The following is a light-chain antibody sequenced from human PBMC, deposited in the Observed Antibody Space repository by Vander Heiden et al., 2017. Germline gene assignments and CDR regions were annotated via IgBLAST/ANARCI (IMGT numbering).Light chain of an antibody. J-gene: IGKJ4*01. CDR2: GAS. CDR3: QQSSVSPLT. V-gene: IGKV3-20*01. Sequence: ELVLTQSPDTLSLSPGERATLSCRSSQSLRISYLAWYQQKPGQAPRLLVFGASFRATAIPDRFSASGSGTDFTLTISRLEPEDFAVYYCQQSSVSPLTFGGGTKVEFK. CDR1: QSLRISY.